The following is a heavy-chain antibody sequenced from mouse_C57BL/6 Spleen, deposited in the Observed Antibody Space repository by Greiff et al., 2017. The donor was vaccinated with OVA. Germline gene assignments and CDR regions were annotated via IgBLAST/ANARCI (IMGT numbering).Heavy chain of an antibody. V-gene: IGHV1-82*01. CDR3: ASSGGPYYFDY. J-gene: IGHJ2*01. Sequence: QVQLKQSGPELVKPGASVKISCKASGYAFSSSWMNWVKQRPGKGLEWIGRIYPGDGATNYNGKFKGKATLTADKSSSTAYMQLSSLTSEDSAVYFCASSGGPYYFDYWGQGTTLTVSS. D-gene: IGHD3-2*02. CDR2: IYPGDGAT. CDR1: GYAFSSSW.